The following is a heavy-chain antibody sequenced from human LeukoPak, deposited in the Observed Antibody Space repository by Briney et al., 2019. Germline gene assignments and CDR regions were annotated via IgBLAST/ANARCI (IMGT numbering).Heavy chain of an antibody. D-gene: IGHD3-22*01. CDR3: AKTNDSSGYYGMDV. CDR2: ISGSGGST. J-gene: IGHJ6*02. Sequence: PGGSLRLSCAASGFTFSSYAMSWVRQAPGKGLEWVSAISGSGGSTYYADSVKGRFTISRDNSKNTLYLQMNSLRAEDTALYYCAKTNDSSGYYGMDVWGQGTTVTVSS. V-gene: IGHV3-23*01. CDR1: GFTFSSYA.